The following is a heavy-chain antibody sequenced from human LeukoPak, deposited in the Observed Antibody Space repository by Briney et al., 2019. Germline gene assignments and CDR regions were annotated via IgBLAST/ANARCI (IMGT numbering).Heavy chain of an antibody. CDR1: GYTFTSYY. V-gene: IGHV1-46*01. CDR2: ISPDGGST. J-gene: IGHJ4*02. Sequence: ASVKVSCTASGYTFTSYYIHWVRQAPGQGLEWMGIISPDGGSTSYAQKFQGRVIMTRDTSTSTVYLDLGSLRSEDTAVYYCARDLRGFGSIDYWGQGTLVTVSS. D-gene: IGHD3-10*01. CDR3: ARDLRGFGSIDY.